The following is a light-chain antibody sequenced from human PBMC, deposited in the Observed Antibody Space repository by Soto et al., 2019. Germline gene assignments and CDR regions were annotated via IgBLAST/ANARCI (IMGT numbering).Light chain of an antibody. CDR2: EVS. J-gene: IGLJ1*01. Sequence: QSALTQPASVSGSPGQSITISYTGTSSDVGGYNYVSWYQQHPGKAPKLIIYEVSNRPSGVSNRFSGSKSGNAASLTISGLQAEDEADYYCSSYTGSSTPYVFGTGTKVTVL. V-gene: IGLV2-14*01. CDR3: SSYTGSSTPYV. CDR1: SSDVGGYNY.